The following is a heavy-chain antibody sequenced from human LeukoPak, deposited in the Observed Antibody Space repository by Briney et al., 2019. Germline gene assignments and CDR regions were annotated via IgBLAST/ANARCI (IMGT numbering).Heavy chain of an antibody. D-gene: IGHD6-19*01. CDR3: AKGLAVAGHFDY. CDR2: ISYDGSNK. J-gene: IGHJ4*02. Sequence: GGSLRLSCAASGFTFSTYAMHWVRQAPGKGLEWVAFISYDGSNKYYADSVKGRFTISRDKSKNTLYLQMNSLRAEDTAVYYCAKGLAVAGHFDYWGQGTLVTVSS. V-gene: IGHV3-30-3*01. CDR1: GFTFSTYA.